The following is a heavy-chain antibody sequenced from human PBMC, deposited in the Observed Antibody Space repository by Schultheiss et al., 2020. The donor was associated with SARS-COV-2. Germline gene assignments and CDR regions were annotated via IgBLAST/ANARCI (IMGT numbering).Heavy chain of an antibody. Sequence: SETPSLTCTVSGGSISSSSYYWGWIRQSPGKKLEWIGYIFYSGSTDYNPSLKSRVTISVDTSKNQFSLKLSSVTAADTAVYYCARDMADYYYGMDVWGQGTTVTVSS. V-gene: IGHV4-61*05. D-gene: IGHD5-24*01. CDR1: GGSISSSSYY. J-gene: IGHJ6*02. CDR3: ARDMADYYYGMDV. CDR2: IFYSGST.